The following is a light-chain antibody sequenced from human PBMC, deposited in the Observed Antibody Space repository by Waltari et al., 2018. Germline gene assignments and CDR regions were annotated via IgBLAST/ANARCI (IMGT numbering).Light chain of an antibody. Sequence: DVQMTQSPSFLSASVGDGVTSTCRASQTISGRLAWYQQKPGAAPKLLIYKASNLDGGVPSRFSGSDSGAEFTLTISSLQPDDFATYYCQQYNEFPWTFGQGTKVDIK. J-gene: IGKJ1*01. CDR1: QTISGR. V-gene: IGKV1-5*03. CDR2: KAS. CDR3: QQYNEFPWT.